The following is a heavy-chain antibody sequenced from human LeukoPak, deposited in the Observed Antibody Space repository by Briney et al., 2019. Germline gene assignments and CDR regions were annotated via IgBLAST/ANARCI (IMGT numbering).Heavy chain of an antibody. CDR1: GFTFSSYW. D-gene: IGHD3-3*01. Sequence: GGSLRLSCAASGFTFSSYWMSWVRQAPGKGLEWVANIKQDGSEKYYVDSVKGRFTISRDNAKNSLYLQMNSLRAEDTAVYYCARTPGYDFWSGWYFDYWGQGTLVTVSS. V-gene: IGHV3-7*01. J-gene: IGHJ4*02. CDR3: ARTPGYDFWSGWYFDY. CDR2: IKQDGSEK.